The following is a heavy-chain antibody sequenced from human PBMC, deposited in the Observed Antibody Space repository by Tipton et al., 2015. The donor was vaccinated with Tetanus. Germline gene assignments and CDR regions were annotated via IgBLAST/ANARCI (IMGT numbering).Heavy chain of an antibody. V-gene: IGHV4-39*01. CDR3: AGGGYSSGWLNY. CDR2: IYYSGST. CDR1: GGSISSSSYY. J-gene: IGHJ4*02. D-gene: IGHD6-19*01. Sequence: TLSLTCTVSGGSISSSSYYWGWIRQPPGKGLEWIGSIYYSGSTYYNPSLKSRVTISVDTSKNQFSLKLSSVTAADTAVYYCAGGGYSSGWLNYWGQGTLVTVSS.